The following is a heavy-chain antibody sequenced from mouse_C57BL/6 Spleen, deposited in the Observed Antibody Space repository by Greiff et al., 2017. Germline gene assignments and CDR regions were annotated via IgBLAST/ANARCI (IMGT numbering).Heavy chain of an antibody. CDR1: GYTFTSYW. CDR3: ASPDSSGLRFDY. V-gene: IGHV1-72*01. J-gene: IGHJ2*01. D-gene: IGHD3-2*02. CDR2: IVPNSGGT. Sequence: HVQLQQPGAELVKPGASVKLSCKASGYTFTSYWMHWVKQRPGRGLEWIGRIVPNSGGTKYNEKFKSKATLTVDKPSSTAYMQRSRLTSEDSAVSYCASPDSSGLRFDYWGQGTTLTVSS.